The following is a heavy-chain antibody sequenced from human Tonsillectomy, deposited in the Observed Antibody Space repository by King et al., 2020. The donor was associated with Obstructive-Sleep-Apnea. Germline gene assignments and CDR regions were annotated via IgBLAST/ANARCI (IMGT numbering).Heavy chain of an antibody. CDR1: GGSIGSYY. CDR3: ARQTYYYYGMDV. Sequence: VQLQESGSGLVKPSETLSLTCNVSGGSIGSYYWSWIRQPPGKGLEWIVYIYYSGSTSYNPSLKSRVTISVDTSKNQFSLKLSSVTAADTAVYYCARQTYYYYGMDVWGQGTTVTVSS. D-gene: IGHD2-21*01. J-gene: IGHJ6*02. CDR2: IYYSGST. V-gene: IGHV4-59*08.